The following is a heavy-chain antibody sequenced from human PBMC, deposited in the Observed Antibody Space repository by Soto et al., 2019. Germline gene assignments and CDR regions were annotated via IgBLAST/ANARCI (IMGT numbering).Heavy chain of an antibody. Sequence: SVKVSCKASGFTFTSSAFQCVRQARGQRLEWIGWIAVGSGYTNYAQRFQDRVTLTRDMSTATTYMELSRLTSEDTAIYYCAADATAWQQMVPSDYWGQGTLVTVSS. CDR1: GFTFTSSA. CDR2: IAVGSGYT. V-gene: IGHV1-58*01. D-gene: IGHD2-8*01. CDR3: AADATAWQQMVPSDY. J-gene: IGHJ4*02.